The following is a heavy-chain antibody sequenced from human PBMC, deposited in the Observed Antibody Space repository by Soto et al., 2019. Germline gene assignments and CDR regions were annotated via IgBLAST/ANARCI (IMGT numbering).Heavy chain of an antibody. D-gene: IGHD5-12*01. J-gene: IGHJ4*02. CDR2: ISGSGGST. V-gene: IGHV3-23*01. Sequence: GGSLRLSCAAPGFTFSSYAMSWVRQAPGKGLEWVSAISGSGGSTYYADSVKGRFTISRDNSKNTLYLQMNSLRAEDTAVYYCAKNWGYDSLYFDYSGQGTLVTVSS. CDR1: GFTFSSYA. CDR3: AKNWGYDSLYFDY.